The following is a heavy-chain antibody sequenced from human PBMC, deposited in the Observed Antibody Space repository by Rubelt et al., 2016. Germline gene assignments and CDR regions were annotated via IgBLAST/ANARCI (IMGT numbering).Heavy chain of an antibody. CDR2: ISGSGGRT. CDR1: GFTFSSYG. Sequence: EVQLVESGGGLVQPGGSLRLSCAASGFTFSSYGMSWVRQAPGKGPEWVSVISGSGGRTYYADSVKGRVTISRDNSKTALYLQMNSLRPKDTAVYYCAREGSSPNWFDPWGQGTQVTVSS. V-gene: IGHV3-23*04. J-gene: IGHJ5*02. D-gene: IGHD3-10*01. CDR3: AREGSSPNWFDP.